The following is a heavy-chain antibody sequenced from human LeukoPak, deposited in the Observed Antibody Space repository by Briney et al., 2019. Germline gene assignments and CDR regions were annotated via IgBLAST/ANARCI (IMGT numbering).Heavy chain of an antibody. J-gene: IGHJ4*02. V-gene: IGHV4-4*07. CDR3: ASAGYSSGWYSDY. CDR2: VYTSGGT. CDR1: GASISSYY. D-gene: IGHD6-19*01. Sequence: SETLSLTCTVSGASISSYYWSWIRQTAGKGLEWIGRVYTSGGTNYNPSLKSRVTMSVDTSKNQFSLKLSSVTAADTAVYYCASAGYSSGWYSDYWGQGTLVTVSS.